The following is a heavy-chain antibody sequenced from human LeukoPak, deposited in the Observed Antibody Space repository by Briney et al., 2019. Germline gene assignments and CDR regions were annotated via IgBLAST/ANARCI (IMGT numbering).Heavy chain of an antibody. D-gene: IGHD4-17*01. Sequence: ASVTVSFKASGYTFTSYGTSWVRQAPGQGGEGMGWISAYNGNTNYAQKLQGSVTMTTDTSTSTAYMELRSLRSDDTAVYYCARDSDYGDQASWFDPWGQGTLVTVSS. CDR1: GYTFTSYG. V-gene: IGHV1-18*01. CDR3: ARDSDYGDQASWFDP. J-gene: IGHJ5*02. CDR2: ISAYNGNT.